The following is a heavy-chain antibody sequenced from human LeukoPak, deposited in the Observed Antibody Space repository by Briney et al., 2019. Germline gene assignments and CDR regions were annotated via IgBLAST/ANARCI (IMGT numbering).Heavy chain of an antibody. CDR3: ARVLSNWNYHDY. Sequence: ASVKVSCKTSGYTFTGYYMHWVRQAPGQGLEWMGWINPNSGGTNYAQKFQGRVTMTRDTSISTAYMELSRLRSDDTAVYYCARVLSNWNYHDYWGQGTLVTVSS. CDR1: GYTFTGYY. D-gene: IGHD1-1*01. J-gene: IGHJ4*02. CDR2: INPNSGGT. V-gene: IGHV1-2*02.